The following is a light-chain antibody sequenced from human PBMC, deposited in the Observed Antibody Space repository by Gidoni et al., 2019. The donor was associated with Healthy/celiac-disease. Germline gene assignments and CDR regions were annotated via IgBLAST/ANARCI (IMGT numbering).Light chain of an antibody. CDR2: AAS. Sequence: DIQMTQSPSSLSASVADRVTLTCRASQTIRSYLNWYQQKPGKAPKLLIYAASSLQSGVPSRFSGSGSGTDFTLTTSSRQPEDFATYYCQQSYSTLVTFGQGTKLEIK. J-gene: IGKJ2*01. CDR3: QQSYSTLVT. V-gene: IGKV1-39*01. CDR1: QTIRSY.